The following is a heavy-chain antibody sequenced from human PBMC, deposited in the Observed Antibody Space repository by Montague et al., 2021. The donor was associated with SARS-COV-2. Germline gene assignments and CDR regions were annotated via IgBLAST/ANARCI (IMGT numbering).Heavy chain of an antibody. J-gene: IGHJ6*02. V-gene: IGHV4-39*02. CDR3: AGENFSFYGMDV. CDR1: GGALNSGPYY. CDR2: IHYSGYT. Sequence: SETLSLTCAVSGGALNSGPYYWGWIRQPPGKGLGWLASIHYSGYTYNHPSLRSRVTISVDLAKNQFSLKVSSATAADTAVYYCAGENFSFYGMDVWGQGTTVTVSS.